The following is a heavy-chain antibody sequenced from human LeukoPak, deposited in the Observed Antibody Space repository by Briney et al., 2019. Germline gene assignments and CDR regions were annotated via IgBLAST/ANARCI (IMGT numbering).Heavy chain of an antibody. Sequence: GASVKVSCKASGYTFSSYSFGWVRLAPGQGLEWMGWISAYNSNTNYAQKFQVRVSMTTDTSTSTDYMELRSLTFDDTAVYYCARDERYFDWLLLDYWGQGTLVTVSS. CDR1: GYTFSSYS. J-gene: IGHJ4*02. CDR2: ISAYNSNT. D-gene: IGHD3-9*01. V-gene: IGHV1-18*04. CDR3: ARDERYFDWLLLDY.